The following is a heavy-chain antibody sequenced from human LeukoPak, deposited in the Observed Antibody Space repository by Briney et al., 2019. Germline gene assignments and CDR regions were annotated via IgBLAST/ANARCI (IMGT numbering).Heavy chain of an antibody. Sequence: SETLSLTCTVSGGSISSYYWSWIRQPPGKGLEWIGYIYYSGSTNYNPSLKSRVTISVDTSKNQFSLKLSSVTAADTAVYYYARVGSNYGYYGMDVWGQGTTVTVSS. D-gene: IGHD4-4*01. J-gene: IGHJ6*02. CDR2: IYYSGST. CDR1: GGSISSYY. CDR3: ARVGSNYGYYGMDV. V-gene: IGHV4-59*01.